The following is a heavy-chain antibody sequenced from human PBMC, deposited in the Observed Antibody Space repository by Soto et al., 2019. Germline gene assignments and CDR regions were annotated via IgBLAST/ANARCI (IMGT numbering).Heavy chain of an antibody. CDR2: IYYSGST. V-gene: IGHV4-39*01. Sequence: SETLSLTCTVSGGSISSSSYYWGWIRQPPGKGLEWIGSIYYSGSTYYNPSLKSRVTISVDTSKNQFSLKLSSVTAADTAVYYCARRGGQWLSSAHDYWGQGTLVTVSS. J-gene: IGHJ4*02. CDR3: ARRGGQWLSSAHDY. CDR1: GGSISSSSYY. D-gene: IGHD6-19*01.